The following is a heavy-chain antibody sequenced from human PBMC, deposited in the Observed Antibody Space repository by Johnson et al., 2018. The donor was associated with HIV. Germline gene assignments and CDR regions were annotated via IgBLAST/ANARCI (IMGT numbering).Heavy chain of an antibody. Sequence: QVQLVESGGGVVQPGGSLRLSCAASGFTFSSYGMHWVRQAPGKGLEWVAFIRYDGSNKYYADSVKGRFTISRDNSKNTLYLQMNSLRAEDTAVYYCAKGRKDDGSGYLHAFDIWGQGTMVTVSS. D-gene: IGHD3-22*01. V-gene: IGHV3-30*02. J-gene: IGHJ3*02. CDR2: IRYDGSNK. CDR1: GFTFSSYG. CDR3: AKGRKDDGSGYLHAFDI.